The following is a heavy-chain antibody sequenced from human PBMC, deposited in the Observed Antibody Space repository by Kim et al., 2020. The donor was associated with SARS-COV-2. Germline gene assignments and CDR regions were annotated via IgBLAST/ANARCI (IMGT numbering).Heavy chain of an antibody. Sequence: AQRFQGRVTSTADTSTNTAYMELSSLRSEDTAVYYCARSPYSGYYYFDYWGQGTLVTVSS. J-gene: IGHJ4*02. D-gene: IGHD5-12*01. V-gene: IGHV1-69*02. CDR3: ARSPYSGYYYFDY.